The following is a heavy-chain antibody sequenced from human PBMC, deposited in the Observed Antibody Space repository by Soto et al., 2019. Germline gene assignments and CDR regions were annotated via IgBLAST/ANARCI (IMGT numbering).Heavy chain of an antibody. J-gene: IGHJ5*02. CDR2: ISYDGSNK. CDR1: GFTFSSYG. V-gene: IGHV3-30*18. D-gene: IGHD3-16*02. Sequence: GGSLRLSCAASGFTFSSYGMHWVRQAPGKGLEWVAVISYDGSNKYYADSVKGRFTISRDNSKNTLYLQMNSLRAEDTAVYYYAKMITFGGVIPQFDPWGQGTLVTVSS. CDR3: AKMITFGGVIPQFDP.